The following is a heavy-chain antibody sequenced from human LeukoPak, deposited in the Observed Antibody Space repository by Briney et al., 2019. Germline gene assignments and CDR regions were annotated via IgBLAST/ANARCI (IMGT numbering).Heavy chain of an antibody. CDR2: IRRKGQSYTT. D-gene: IGHD1-26*01. V-gene: IGHV3-72*01. J-gene: IGHJ3*02. CDR1: GFTFSDYI. Sequence: GGSLRLSCSASGFTFSDYILDWVRQAPGKGLEWVRRIRRKGQSYTTEYAASVKGRFTISRGDSKNSLYLHMNSLKTEDTAVYHCSRDGGEGGSSAFDIWGPGTMVTVSS. CDR3: SRDGGEGGSSAFDI.